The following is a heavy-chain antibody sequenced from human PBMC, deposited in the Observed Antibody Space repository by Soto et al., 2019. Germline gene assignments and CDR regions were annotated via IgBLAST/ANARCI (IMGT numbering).Heavy chain of an antibody. V-gene: IGHV4-34*01. CDR2: INHSGST. Sequence: SGTLSLTCAVYGGSFSGYYWSWIRQPPGKGLEWIGEINHSGSTNYNKSLKSRVTISVDTSKNQFSLKLSSVTAADTAVYYCARGYGEYRPGGAFDIWGQGTMVT. CDR3: ARGYGEYRPGGAFDI. D-gene: IGHD4-17*01. J-gene: IGHJ3*02. CDR1: GGSFSGYY.